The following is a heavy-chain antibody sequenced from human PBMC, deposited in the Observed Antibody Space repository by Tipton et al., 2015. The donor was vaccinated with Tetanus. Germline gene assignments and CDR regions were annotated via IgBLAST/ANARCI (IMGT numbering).Heavy chain of an antibody. CDR1: GFTFSNAW. Sequence: SLRLSCAASGFTFSNAWMNWVRQAPGKGLEWVGRINSKTDGGTTDYAAPVKGRFSISRDDSKNTLSLQMNSLKTEDTAVYYCTTAGVWGYYSGLDVWDQGTTVTVSS. J-gene: IGHJ6*02. V-gene: IGHV3-15*07. D-gene: IGHD3-10*01. CDR2: INSKTDGGTT. CDR3: TTAGVWGYYSGLDV.